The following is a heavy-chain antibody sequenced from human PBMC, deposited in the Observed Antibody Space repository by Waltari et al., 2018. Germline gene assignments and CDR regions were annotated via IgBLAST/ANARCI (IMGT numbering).Heavy chain of an antibody. D-gene: IGHD6-6*01. V-gene: IGHV4-4*02. CDR3: ARDGEYSSSPQVRYFDY. CDR1: GGSISSSNW. J-gene: IGHJ4*02. Sequence: QVQLQESGPGLVKPSGTLSLTCAVSGGSISSSNWWRWVRQPPGKGLEWIGEIYHSGSTNYNPSLKSRVTISVDKSKNQFSLKLSSVTAADTAVYYCARDGEYSSSPQVRYFDYWGQGTLVTVSS. CDR2: IYHSGST.